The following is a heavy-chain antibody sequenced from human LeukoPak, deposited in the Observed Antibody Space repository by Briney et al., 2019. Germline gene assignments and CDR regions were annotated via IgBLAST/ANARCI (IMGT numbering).Heavy chain of an antibody. Sequence: GGSLRLSCAASGFTVSSNYMSWVRQAPGKGLEWVSGISWNSGSIGYADSVKGRFTISRDNAKNPLYLQMNSLRAEDTALYYCAKLASSVVPAAKMYYYYMDVWGKGTTVTVSS. J-gene: IGHJ6*03. D-gene: IGHD2-2*01. CDR2: ISWNSGSI. V-gene: IGHV3-9*01. CDR3: AKLASSVVPAAKMYYYYMDV. CDR1: GFTVSSNY.